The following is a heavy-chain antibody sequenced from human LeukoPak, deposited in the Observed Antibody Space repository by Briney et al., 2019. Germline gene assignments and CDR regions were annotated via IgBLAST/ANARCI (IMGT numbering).Heavy chain of an antibody. J-gene: IGHJ4*02. CDR2: IYNSGST. D-gene: IGHD5-12*01. CDR1: GGSISSGDYY. Sequence: PSETLSLTCTVSGGSISSGDYYWSWIRQPPGKGLEWIGYIYNSGSTYYNPSLKSRVTISVDTSKNQFSLKLSSVTAADTAVYYCAREGYGGYGLDYWGQGTLVTVSS. V-gene: IGHV4-30-4*01. CDR3: AREGYGGYGLDY.